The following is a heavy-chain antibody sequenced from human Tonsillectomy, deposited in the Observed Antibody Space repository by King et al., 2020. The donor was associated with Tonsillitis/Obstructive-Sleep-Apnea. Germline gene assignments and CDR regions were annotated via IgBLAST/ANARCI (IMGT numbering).Heavy chain of an antibody. CDR1: GFTFSDYY. Sequence: VQLVESGGGLVRPGGSLRLSCAASGFTFSDYYMSWIRQAPGKGLEWISYISSGGRSKFYADSVEGRFTISRDNARNSLYLQMIRLGAEGTAVYYCARGIHFSYYYMDVGGKGTTVTVSS. CDR3: ARGIHFSYYYMDV. CDR2: ISSGGRSK. D-gene: IGHD2/OR15-2a*01. V-gene: IGHV3-11*01. J-gene: IGHJ6*03.